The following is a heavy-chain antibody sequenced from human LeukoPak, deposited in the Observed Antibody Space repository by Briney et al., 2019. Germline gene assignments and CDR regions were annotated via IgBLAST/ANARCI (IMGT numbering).Heavy chain of an antibody. V-gene: IGHV4-39*07. CDR1: GGSISSSSYY. CDR2: IYYSGST. Sequence: PSETLSLTCTVSGGSISSSSYYWGWIRQPPGKGLEWIGSIYYSGSTYYNPSLKSRVTISVDTSKNQFSLKLSSVTAADTAVYYCATGKTRWHYYMDVWGKGTTVTISS. CDR3: ATGKTRWHYYMDV. D-gene: IGHD5-24*01. J-gene: IGHJ6*03.